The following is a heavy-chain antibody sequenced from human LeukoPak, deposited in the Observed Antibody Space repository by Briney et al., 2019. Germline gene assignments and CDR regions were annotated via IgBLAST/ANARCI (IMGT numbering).Heavy chain of an antibody. CDR2: ISSSSGYI. CDR3: ARGRGGNYFDY. Sequence: GGSLRLSCSASEFTSSGYTMNWVRQAPGKGLEWVSSISSSSGYIYYADSLKGRFTISRDNAKNSLYLQMNSLRAEDTAVYYCARGRGGNYFDYWGQGTLVTVSS. J-gene: IGHJ4*02. D-gene: IGHD3-10*01. V-gene: IGHV3-21*01. CDR1: EFTSSGYT.